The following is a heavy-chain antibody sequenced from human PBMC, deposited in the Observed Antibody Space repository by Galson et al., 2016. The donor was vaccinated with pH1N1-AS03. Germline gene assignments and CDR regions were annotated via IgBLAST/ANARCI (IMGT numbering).Heavy chain of an antibody. J-gene: IGHJ6*02. CDR3: AAGSRFLEWLGFAYFYGMDV. CDR2: IVVGSGNT. D-gene: IGHD3-3*01. CDR1: GFTFTGST. V-gene: IGHV1-58*01. Sequence: SVKVSCKASGFTFTGSTVQWVRQARGQRLEWIGWIVVGSGNTNYAQNFQGRVSITRDTSTSTAYMSLSSLRSEDTAVYYCAAGSRFLEWLGFAYFYGMDVWGQGTTLTVS.